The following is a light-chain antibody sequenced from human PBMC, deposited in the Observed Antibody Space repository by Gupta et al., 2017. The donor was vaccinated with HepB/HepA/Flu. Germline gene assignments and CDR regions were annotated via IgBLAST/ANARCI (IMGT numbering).Light chain of an antibody. CDR2: AAS. V-gene: IGKV1-8*01. J-gene: IGKJ1*01. CDR3: QQYNSYPRT. Sequence: MRMTQSPFPFSAASGDRVTITCRASQGISSYLAWYQQKPGKAPKLLIYAASTLQSGVPSKFSGSGSGTDFTLTISSLQAEDFAIYYCQQYNSYPRTFGQGTKVEIK. CDR1: QGISSY.